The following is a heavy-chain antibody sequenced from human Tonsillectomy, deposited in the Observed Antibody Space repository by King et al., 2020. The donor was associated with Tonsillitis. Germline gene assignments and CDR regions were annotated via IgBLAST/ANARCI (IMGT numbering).Heavy chain of an antibody. V-gene: IGHV3-7*01. D-gene: IGHD2-15*01. J-gene: IGHJ6*02. CDR1: GFTFSSYW. CDR3: ARHRPNCSGGSCFLDDYYGMDV. Sequence: VQLVESGAGLIQPGGSLRLSCAASGFTFSSYWMSWVRQAPGKGLEWVANIKQDGSEKYYVDSVKGRFTISRDNAKNSLYLQRNSLRAEDTAVYYCARHRPNCSGGSCFLDDYYGMDVWRQGTTVTVSS. CDR2: IKQDGSEK.